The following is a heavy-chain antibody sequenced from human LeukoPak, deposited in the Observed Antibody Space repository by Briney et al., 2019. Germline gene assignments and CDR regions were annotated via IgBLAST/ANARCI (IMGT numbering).Heavy chain of an antibody. Sequence: ASVKVSCKASGYTFTSYYIHWVRQAPGQGPEWMGIIDPSGGGTTHAQKFQGRVTMTRDRSTSTVYIEVSSLRSEDTAVYYCARDTYGSGSYLSYWGQGTPVTVPS. J-gene: IGHJ4*02. CDR3: ARDTYGSGSYLSY. V-gene: IGHV1-46*01. D-gene: IGHD3-10*01. CDR1: GYTFTSYY. CDR2: IDPSGGGT.